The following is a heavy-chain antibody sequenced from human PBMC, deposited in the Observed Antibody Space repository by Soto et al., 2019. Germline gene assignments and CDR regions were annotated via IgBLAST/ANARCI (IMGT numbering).Heavy chain of an antibody. J-gene: IGHJ4*02. CDR1: EFSFSSYA. D-gene: IGHD3-9*01. Sequence: GGSLRLSCAASEFSFSSYAMHWIRQAPGKGLEWVAVISFDGNIIHYADSVKGRLIISRDNSKNTLYLQMHSLSGEDTAVYYCARTFDTITYYFDYWGQGTLVTVSS. CDR3: ARTFDTITYYFDY. V-gene: IGHV3-30-3*01. CDR2: ISFDGNII.